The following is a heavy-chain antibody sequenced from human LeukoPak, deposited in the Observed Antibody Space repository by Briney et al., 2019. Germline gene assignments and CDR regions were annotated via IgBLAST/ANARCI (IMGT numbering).Heavy chain of an antibody. CDR1: GFTISSIA. CDR3: AKDLGRYRNNFFDY. V-gene: IGHV3-23*01. D-gene: IGHD1-26*01. J-gene: IGHJ4*02. Sequence: GGSLRLSCAASGFTISSIAMSWGRQAPDKGLEWVSTISGSGGGTYYADSVKGRFTISRDDSKNTLYLQMNSVATYYSDVYCCAKDLGRYRNNFFDYWGQGNLVTVSS. CDR2: ISGSGGGT.